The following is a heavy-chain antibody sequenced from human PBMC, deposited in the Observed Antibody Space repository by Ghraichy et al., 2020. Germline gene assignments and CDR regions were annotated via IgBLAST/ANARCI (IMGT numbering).Heavy chain of an antibody. CDR1: GFTFDDYA. Sequence: GGSLRLSCAASGFTFDDYAMHWVRHAPGKGLEWVSGISWNSGSIGYADSVKGRFTISRDNAKNSLYLQMNSLRAEDTALYYCAKDIGRVKTAFGLGMDVWGQGTTVTVSS. CDR2: ISWNSGSI. V-gene: IGHV3-9*01. D-gene: IGHD3-16*01. J-gene: IGHJ6*02. CDR3: AKDIGRVKTAFGLGMDV.